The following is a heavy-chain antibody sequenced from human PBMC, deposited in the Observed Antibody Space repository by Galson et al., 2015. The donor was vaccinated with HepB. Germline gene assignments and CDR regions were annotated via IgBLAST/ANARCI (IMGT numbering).Heavy chain of an antibody. CDR1: GGSISSYY. D-gene: IGHD3-10*01. CDR2: IYYSGST. Sequence: ETLSLTCTVSGGSISSYYWSWIRQPPGKGLEWIGYIYYSGSTNYNPSLKSRVTISVDTSKNQFSLKLSSVTAADTAVYYCARIWFGELFIIAFDIWGQGTMVTVSS. CDR3: ARIWFGELFIIAFDI. V-gene: IGHV4-59*08. J-gene: IGHJ3*02.